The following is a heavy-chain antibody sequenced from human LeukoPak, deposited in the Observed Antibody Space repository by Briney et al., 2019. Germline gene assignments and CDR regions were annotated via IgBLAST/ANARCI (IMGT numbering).Heavy chain of an antibody. Sequence: GGSLRLSCAASGFTFSSYAMSWVRQAPGKGLEWVSAISGSGGSTYYADSVKGRFTISRDNSKNTLYLQMNSLRAEDTAVYYCAKSLTVGYSYTSEDSWGQGTLVTVSS. J-gene: IGHJ4*02. CDR3: AKSLTVGYSYTSEDS. CDR1: GFTFSSYA. CDR2: ISGSGGST. V-gene: IGHV3-23*01. D-gene: IGHD5-18*01.